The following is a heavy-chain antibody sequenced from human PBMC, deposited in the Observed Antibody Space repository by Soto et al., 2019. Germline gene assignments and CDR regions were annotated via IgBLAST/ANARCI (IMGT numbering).Heavy chain of an antibody. CDR2: IYYSGST. J-gene: IGHJ6*03. D-gene: IGHD4-17*01. CDR3: ARPASNYGDYDKKTYYYYYMDV. Sequence: QLQLQESGPGLVKPSETLSLTCTVSGGSISSSSYYWGWIRQPPGKGLEWIGSIYYSGSTYYNPSLKSRVTISVDTSKNQFSLKLSSVTAADTAVYYCARPASNYGDYDKKTYYYYYMDVWGKGTTVTVSS. V-gene: IGHV4-39*01. CDR1: GGSISSSSYY.